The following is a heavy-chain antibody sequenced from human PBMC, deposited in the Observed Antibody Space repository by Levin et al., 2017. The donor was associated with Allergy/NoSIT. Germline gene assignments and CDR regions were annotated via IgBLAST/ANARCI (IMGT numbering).Heavy chain of an antibody. D-gene: IGHD3-10*01. CDR3: ARDLQFWGVNGGVDS. Sequence: HTGGSLRLSCAVSGFPFSGYGMSWVRQAPGEGPEWVSTISDSGENTHYADSVRGRFTISRDNSRNTLYLQMNSLRAEDTAVYYCARDLQFWGVNGGVDSWGRGTLVTVSS. J-gene: IGHJ5*01. CDR2: ISDSGENT. CDR1: GFPFSGYG. V-gene: IGHV3-23*01.